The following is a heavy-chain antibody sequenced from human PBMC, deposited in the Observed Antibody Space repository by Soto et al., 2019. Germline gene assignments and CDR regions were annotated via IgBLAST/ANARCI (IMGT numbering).Heavy chain of an antibody. J-gene: IGHJ6*03. CDR1: GGSISSSSYY. D-gene: IGHD4-17*01. CDR3: ASFPTARGFYYYYMDV. CDR2: IYYSGST. V-gene: IGHV4-39*01. Sequence: QLQLQESGPGLVKPSETLSLTCTVSGGSISSSSYYWGWIRQPPGKGLEWIGSIYYSGSTYYNPSLKRRVTISVDTSKNQFSLQLSSVTAADTAVYYCASFPTARGFYYYYMDVWGKGTTVTVSS.